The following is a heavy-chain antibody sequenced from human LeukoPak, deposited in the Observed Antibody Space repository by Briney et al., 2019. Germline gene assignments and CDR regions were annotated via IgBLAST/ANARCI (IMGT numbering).Heavy chain of an antibody. CDR3: TTADYPLFGY. V-gene: IGHV3-15*01. Sequence: GGSLRLSCAAYGFTFSNAWMSWVRQAPGKGLEWVGRIKSKAEGGTTDYAAPVKGRFTISRDDSKNTLYLQMNSLKTEDTAVYYCTTADYPLFGYWGQGTLVTVSS. D-gene: IGHD4-11*01. J-gene: IGHJ4*02. CDR1: GFTFSNAW. CDR2: IKSKAEGGTT.